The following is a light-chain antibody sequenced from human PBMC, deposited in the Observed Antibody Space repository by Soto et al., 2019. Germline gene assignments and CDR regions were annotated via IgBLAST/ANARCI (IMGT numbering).Light chain of an antibody. CDR3: QSYDSSLSHVV. CDR1: SSNIGAGYD. CDR2: GNT. Sequence: QSVLTQPPSVSGAPGQRVTISCTGSSSNIGAGYDVHWYQQLPGTAPKLLMYGNTNRPSGVPDRFSGSKSGTSASLAITGLQAEDEADYYCQSYDSSLSHVVFGGGTQLTVL. V-gene: IGLV1-40*01. J-gene: IGLJ2*01.